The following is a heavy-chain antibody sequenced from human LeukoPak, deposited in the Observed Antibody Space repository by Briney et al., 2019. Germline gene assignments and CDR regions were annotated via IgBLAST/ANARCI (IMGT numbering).Heavy chain of an antibody. V-gene: IGHV4-34*01. D-gene: IGHD3-10*01. CDR2: INHGGGT. J-gene: IGHJ4*02. Sequence: SETLSLTCAVYGGSFSDYFWNWIRQPPGKGLEWIGEINHGGGTRYNPSLKSRATISVDTSKKQFSLNLTSVTAADTSVYYCARHVGVNRGRFDFWGQGTLVTVSS. CDR1: GGSFSDYF. CDR3: ARHVGVNRGRFDF.